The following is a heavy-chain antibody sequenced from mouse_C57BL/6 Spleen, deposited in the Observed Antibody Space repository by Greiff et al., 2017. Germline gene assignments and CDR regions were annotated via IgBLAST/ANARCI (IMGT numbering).Heavy chain of an antibody. J-gene: IGHJ3*01. V-gene: IGHV14-4*01. D-gene: IGHD1-1*01. CDR3: TTPHWYGSSYEFAY. Sequence: EVQLQQSGAELVRPGASVKLSCTASGFNIKDDYMHWVKQRPEQGLEWIGWIDPENGDTEYASKFQGKATITADTSSNTAYLQLRSLTSEDSAVYYCTTPHWYGSSYEFAYWGQGTLVTVSA. CDR1: GFNIKDDY. CDR2: IDPENGDT.